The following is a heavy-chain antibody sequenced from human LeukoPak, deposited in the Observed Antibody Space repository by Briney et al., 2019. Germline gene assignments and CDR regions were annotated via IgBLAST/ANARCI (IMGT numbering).Heavy chain of an antibody. J-gene: IGHJ4*02. D-gene: IGHD5-12*01. CDR3: ATVAAAAHNGYDYLEY. CDR1: GYTFTSYG. V-gene: IGHV1-18*01. Sequence: ASVKVSCKASGYTFTSYGITWVRQAPGQGLEWMGWISAYTGKTDYAEKLQGRVTMTTDTATRTAYIELKSLRSDDTAVYYCATVAAAAHNGYDYLEYWGQGTLVTVSS. CDR2: ISAYTGKT.